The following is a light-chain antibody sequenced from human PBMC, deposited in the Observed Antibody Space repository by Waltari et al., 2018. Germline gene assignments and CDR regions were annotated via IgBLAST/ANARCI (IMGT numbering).Light chain of an antibody. V-gene: IGLV2-23*01. CDR1: SSDVGVTNL. Sequence: QSALTQPASVSGSPGQSITLSCTGTSSDVGVTNLVAWYQQHPGKAPKLMIYEGSKRPSGVSNRFSGSKSGNTASLTISGLQAEDEADYYCCSYAGSSTWVFGGGTKLTVL. J-gene: IGLJ3*02. CDR3: CSYAGSSTWV. CDR2: EGS.